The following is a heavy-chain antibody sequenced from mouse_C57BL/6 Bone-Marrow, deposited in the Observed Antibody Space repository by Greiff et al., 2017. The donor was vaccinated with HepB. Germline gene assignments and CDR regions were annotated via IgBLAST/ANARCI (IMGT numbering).Heavy chain of an antibody. Sequence: VQLQQSGAELVKPGASVKLSCKASGYTFTEYTIHWVKQRSGQGLEWIGWFYPGSGSIKYNEKFKDKATLTVDKSSSTAYMELRSLTSEDSAVYYCAYYRGYAMDYWGQGTSVTVSS. J-gene: IGHJ4*01. CDR3: AYYRGYAMDY. D-gene: IGHD2-14*01. V-gene: IGHV1-62-2*01. CDR2: FYPGSGSI. CDR1: GYTFTEYT.